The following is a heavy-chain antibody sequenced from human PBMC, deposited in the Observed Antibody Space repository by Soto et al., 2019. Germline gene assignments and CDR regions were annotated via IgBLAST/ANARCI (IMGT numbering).Heavy chain of an antibody. CDR1: GGKCGTNG. V-gene: IGHV3-66*01. CDR3: ATILHTMTPEEHVYYGLDV. D-gene: IGHD2-15*01. CDR2: IENGGTT. Sequence: WVSLRLSWAAAGGKCGTNGRHWVLQTPGKEKERVSDIENGGTTDHADSVKGRFTISRVVSKNTLYLQMNSLRAEDTAVYYCATILHTMTPEEHVYYGLDVWGQGTTVTVSS. J-gene: IGHJ6*01.